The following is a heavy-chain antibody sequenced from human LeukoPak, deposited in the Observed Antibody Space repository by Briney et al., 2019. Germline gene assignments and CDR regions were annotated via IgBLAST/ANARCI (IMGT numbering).Heavy chain of an antibody. J-gene: IGHJ5*02. D-gene: IGHD2-15*01. CDR1: GGSISSSSYY. CDR3: AGHDFSRGGSGVLNWFDA. Sequence: PSETLSLTCTVSGGSISSSSYYWVWIRQPPGKGLEWIGSIYYSGSTYYNPSLKSRVTISVDTSKNQFSLKLSSVTAADTAVYYCAGHDFSRGGSGVLNWFDAWGQGTLVTVSS. V-gene: IGHV4-39*01. CDR2: IYYSGST.